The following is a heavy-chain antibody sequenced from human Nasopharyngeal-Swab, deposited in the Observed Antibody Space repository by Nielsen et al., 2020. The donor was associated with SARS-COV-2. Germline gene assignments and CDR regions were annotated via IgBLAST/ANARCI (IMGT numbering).Heavy chain of an antibody. D-gene: IGHD3-22*01. Sequence: WIRQPPGKGLEWIGYIYYSGSTYYNPSLKSRVTISVDTSKNQFSLKLSSVTAADTAVYYCASLYYYDSSGLGYWGQGTLVTVSS. V-gene: IGHV4-39*01. J-gene: IGHJ4*02. CDR3: ASLYYYDSSGLGY. CDR2: IYYSGST.